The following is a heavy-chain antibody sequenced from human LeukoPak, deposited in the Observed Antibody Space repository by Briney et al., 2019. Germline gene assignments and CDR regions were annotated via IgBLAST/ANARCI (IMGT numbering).Heavy chain of an antibody. CDR3: ARDAPPRIVATTHYYYYYMDV. CDR1: GYTFTGYY. J-gene: IGHJ6*03. CDR2: INPNSGGT. Sequence: ASVKVSCKASGYTFTGYYMHWVRQAPGQGLEWMGWINPNSGGTNYAQKFQGRVTMTRDTSISTAYMELSRLRSDDTAVYYCARDAPPRIVATTHYYYYYMDVWGKGTTVTVSS. D-gene: IGHD5-12*01. V-gene: IGHV1-2*02.